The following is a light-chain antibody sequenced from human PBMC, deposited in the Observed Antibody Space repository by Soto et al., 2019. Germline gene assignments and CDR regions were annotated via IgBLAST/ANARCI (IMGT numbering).Light chain of an antibody. Sequence: SQGKECTSSRSGSVGEIDTIPCRASQTISSWLAWYQQKPGKAPKRLIYAASSLQSGVPSRFSGSGSGTEFTLTISSLQPEDFATYYCLQHNSYPSITFGQGTRLEIK. CDR3: LQHNSYPSIT. J-gene: IGKJ5*01. V-gene: IGKV1-5*01. CDR2: AAS. CDR1: QTISSW.